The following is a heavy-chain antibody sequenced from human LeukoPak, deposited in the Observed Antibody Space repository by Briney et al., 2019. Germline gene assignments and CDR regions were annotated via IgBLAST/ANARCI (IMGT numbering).Heavy chain of an antibody. CDR3: ARVTADFWSGYYSAFDI. CDR1: GGSISSYY. V-gene: IGHV4-59*01. J-gene: IGHJ3*02. CDR2: IYYSGST. D-gene: IGHD3-3*01. Sequence: SETLSLTCTVSGGSISSYYWSWIRQPPGKGLEWIGYIYYSGSTNYNPSLKSRVTISVDTSKNQFSLKLSSATAADTAVYYCARVTADFWSGYYSAFDIWGQGTMVTVSS.